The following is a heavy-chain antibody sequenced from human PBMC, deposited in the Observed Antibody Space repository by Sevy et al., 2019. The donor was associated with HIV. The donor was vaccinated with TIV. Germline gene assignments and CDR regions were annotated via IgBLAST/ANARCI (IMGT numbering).Heavy chain of an antibody. CDR3: AKEFRHDELDYYGMDV. Sequence: GGSLRLSCAASGFTFSSYAMSWVRQAPGKGLEWVSAMSGSGVSTYYADSVKGRFTNSRDTSKNTLYLQMNSLRAKDTTVDYSAKEFRHDELDYYGMDVWGQGTTVTVSS. V-gene: IGHV3-23*01. D-gene: IGHD6-6*01. CDR2: MSGSGVST. CDR1: GFTFSSYA. J-gene: IGHJ6*02.